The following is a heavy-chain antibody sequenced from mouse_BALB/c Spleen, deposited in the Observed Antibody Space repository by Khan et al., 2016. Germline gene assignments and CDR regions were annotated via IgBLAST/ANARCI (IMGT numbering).Heavy chain of an antibody. V-gene: IGHV1S136*01. CDR3: ARSGNLAMDY. D-gene: IGHD2-1*01. Sequence: EVQLQESGPELVKPGASVKMSCKASGYTFISYIIHWVKRIPGQGLEWIGYINPYNGVTNYNEKFKGEATLTSDTSSNTAYMDLSSLTSEDSAVYYCARSGNLAMDYWGQGTSVTVSS. CDR2: INPYNGVT. J-gene: IGHJ4*01. CDR1: GYTFISYI.